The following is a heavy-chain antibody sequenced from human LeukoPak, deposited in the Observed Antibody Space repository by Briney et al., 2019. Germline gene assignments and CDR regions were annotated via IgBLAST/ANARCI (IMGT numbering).Heavy chain of an antibody. V-gene: IGHV3-23*01. CDR2: IRGSGGST. Sequence: GGSLRLSCAASGFTFSSYAMSWVRQAPGKGLEWVSGIRGSGGSTYYADSVKGRFTISRDNSKNTLYLQMNSLRAEATALYYCATTLLRASTYMDVWGKGTTVTVSS. CDR3: ATTLLRASTYMDV. CDR1: GFTFSSYA. D-gene: IGHD1-1*01. J-gene: IGHJ6*03.